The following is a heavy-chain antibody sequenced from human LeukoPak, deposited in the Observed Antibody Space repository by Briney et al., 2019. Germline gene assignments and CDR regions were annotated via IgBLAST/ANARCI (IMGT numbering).Heavy chain of an antibody. D-gene: IGHD3-22*01. CDR1: GFTFSSYG. CDR2: ILFDGSKK. CDR3: ARAVDKGTGYYMDF. J-gene: IGHJ4*02. Sequence: GGSLRLSCAASGFTFSSYGMHWVRQAPGKGLEWVAFILFDGSKKYFVDSVKGRFTISRDNSKNAVSLQMNNLRTEDTAMYYCARAVDKGTGYYMDFWGQGTLVTVSS. V-gene: IGHV3-30*02.